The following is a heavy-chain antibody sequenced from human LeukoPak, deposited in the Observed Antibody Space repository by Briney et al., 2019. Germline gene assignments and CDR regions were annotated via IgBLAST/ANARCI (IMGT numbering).Heavy chain of an antibody. J-gene: IGHJ4*02. CDR1: GGTFSSYA. CDR3: ARDRDGSGSYHDGY. V-gene: IGHV1-69*05. Sequence: SVKVSCKASGGTFSSYAISWVRQAPGQGLEWMGGIIPIFGTANYAQKFQGRVTMTRDMSTSTVYMELSSLRSEDTAVYYCARDRDGSGSYHDGYWGQGTLVTVSS. CDR2: IIPIFGTA. D-gene: IGHD3-10*01.